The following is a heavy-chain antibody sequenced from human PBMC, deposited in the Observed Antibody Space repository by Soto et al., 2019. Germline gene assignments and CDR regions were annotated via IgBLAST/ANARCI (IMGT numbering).Heavy chain of an antibody. CDR3: ARVTAGSGSYQIDL. CDR2: IGCVSTYI. Sequence: QLVESGGGLVKPGGSLRLSCVASGFPLSIFSLNWIRQAPGKGLEWVSSIGCVSTYIYYADSVRGRFTVSRDNAKNSVYLQMNGLTAEDSGIYYCARVTAGSGSYQIDLWGQGTLVTVSS. J-gene: IGHJ4*02. V-gene: IGHV3-21*02. CDR1: GFPLSIFS. D-gene: IGHD3-10*01.